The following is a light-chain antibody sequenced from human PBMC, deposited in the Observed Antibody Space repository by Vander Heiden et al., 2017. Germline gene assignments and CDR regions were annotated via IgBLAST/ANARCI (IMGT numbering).Light chain of an antibody. CDR3: QQYGDSPLT. Sequence: DTVLTLSPGTLSLSPGERATLSCRASQSVSGGRYLAWYQQKPGQAPRLLIHDASTRATGIPDRFSGSGSGTDFTLTINRLESEDCAVYYCQQYGDSPLTFGGGTKVEIK. CDR1: QSVSGGRY. J-gene: IGKJ4*01. V-gene: IGKV3-20*01. CDR2: DAS.